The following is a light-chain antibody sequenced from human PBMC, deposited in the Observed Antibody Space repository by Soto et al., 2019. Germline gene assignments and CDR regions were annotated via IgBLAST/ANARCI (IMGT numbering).Light chain of an antibody. V-gene: IGLV1-44*01. J-gene: IGLJ1*01. Sequence: QSVLTQPPSASGTPGQRVTISCSGSRSNIGSNSVDWYQQLPGTAPKPLIYSNDQRPSGVPDRFSGSKSDTSASLAISGLQSEDEADYYCAAWDDTLKGVFGTGTKVTVL. CDR1: RSNIGSNS. CDR3: AAWDDTLKGV. CDR2: SND.